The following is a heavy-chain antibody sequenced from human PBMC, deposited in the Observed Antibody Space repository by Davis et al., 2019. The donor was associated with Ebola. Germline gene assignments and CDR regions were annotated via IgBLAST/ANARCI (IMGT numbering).Heavy chain of an antibody. CDR2: INPNTGGT. Sequence: ASVKVSCKPSGYSFTGFFIHWVRRAPGQGLEWVGRINPNTGGTSYAQKFQGRVTLTRDTSTTTVYMDLSSLRSEDTALYYCTTPGGQDSGYDVFDIWGQGTMVTVSS. J-gene: IGHJ3*02. CDR3: TTPGGQDSGYDVFDI. D-gene: IGHD5-12*01. V-gene: IGHV1-2*06. CDR1: GYSFTGFF.